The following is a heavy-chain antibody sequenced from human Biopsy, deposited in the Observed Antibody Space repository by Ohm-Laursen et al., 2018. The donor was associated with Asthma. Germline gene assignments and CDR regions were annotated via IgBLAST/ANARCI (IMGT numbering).Heavy chain of an antibody. CDR3: ARFGQAEEGVF. Sequence: SLRLSCSASGFTFVNFWMSWARQTPGKGLEWVATLTGDGSQKFYVDSVTGRFTISRDNSKNSLFLQMSSLRAEDTAVYFCARFGQAEEGVFWGQGARVIVSS. V-gene: IGHV3-7*01. CDR1: GFTFVNFW. J-gene: IGHJ4*02. D-gene: IGHD3-16*01. CDR2: LTGDGSQK.